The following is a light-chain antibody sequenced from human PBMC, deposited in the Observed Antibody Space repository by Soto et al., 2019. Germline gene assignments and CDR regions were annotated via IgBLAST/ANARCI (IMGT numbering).Light chain of an antibody. CDR3: NSYATSGSHI. J-gene: IGLJ1*01. Sequence: QSVLTQPASVPGSPGQSIAISCTGTSSDVGNYNYVSWYQQHPGKAPKLLIYEVSYRPSGVSNRFSGSKSGNTASLIISGLQAEDEADYYCNSYATSGSHIFGTGTKVTVL. V-gene: IGLV2-14*01. CDR2: EVS. CDR1: SSDVGNYNY.